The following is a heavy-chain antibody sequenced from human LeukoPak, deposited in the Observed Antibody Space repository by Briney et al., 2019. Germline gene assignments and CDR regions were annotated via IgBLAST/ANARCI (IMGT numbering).Heavy chain of an antibody. D-gene: IGHD6-13*01. V-gene: IGHV4-59*01. CDR2: IYYSGST. J-gene: IGHJ3*02. CDR3: ASFPAQQLGHGYAFDI. CDR1: GGSISSYY. Sequence: SETLSLTCTVSGGSISSYYWSWIRQPPGKGLEWIGYIYYSGSTNYNPSLKSRVTISVDTSKNQFSLKLSSVTAAGTAVYYCASFPAQQLGHGYAFDIWGQGTMVTVSS.